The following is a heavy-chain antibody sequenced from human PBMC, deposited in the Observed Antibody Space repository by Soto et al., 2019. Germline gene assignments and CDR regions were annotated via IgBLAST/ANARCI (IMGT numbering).Heavy chain of an antibody. V-gene: IGHV3-74*01. D-gene: IGHD2-2*02. CDR1: GXTFSNYW. J-gene: IGHJ5*02. CDR2: INSDGSTT. Sequence: LRLSFAASGXTFSNYWMHWVRQAPGKGLVWVSRINSDGSTTNYADSVKGRFTISRDNAKNTLYLQMNSLRADDTAVYYCARDHCSTATCYTVWFDPWGLGTLVTVSS. CDR3: ARDHCSTATCYTVWFDP.